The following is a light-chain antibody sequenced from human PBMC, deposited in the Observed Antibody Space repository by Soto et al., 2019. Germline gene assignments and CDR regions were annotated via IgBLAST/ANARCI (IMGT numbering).Light chain of an antibody. V-gene: IGKV1-33*01. J-gene: IGKJ2*03. CDR1: QDITNY. Sequence: DIQVTQSPCSLSASVGDRVTITCQASQDITNYLNWYQQKPGKAPKLLIYDASNLETGVPSRFSGSGSGTDFTFTINSLQPEDIATYYCQHYHNLPYSFGQGTKVDIK. CDR2: DAS. CDR3: QHYHNLPYS.